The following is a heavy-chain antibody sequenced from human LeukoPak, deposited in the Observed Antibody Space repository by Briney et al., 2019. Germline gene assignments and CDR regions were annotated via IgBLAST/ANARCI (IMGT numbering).Heavy chain of an antibody. Sequence: SETLSLTCTVSGGSISSHYWSWIRQSPGKGLEWIGSVYFDGGTHYNPSLQSRVAVSIDTSKNQFSLRLSSVTAADTALYYCARDHYYDGRGRFDPWGQGTLVTVSS. J-gene: IGHJ5*02. V-gene: IGHV4-39*07. CDR1: GGSISSHY. CDR3: ARDHYYDGRGRFDP. D-gene: IGHD3-16*01. CDR2: VYFDGGT.